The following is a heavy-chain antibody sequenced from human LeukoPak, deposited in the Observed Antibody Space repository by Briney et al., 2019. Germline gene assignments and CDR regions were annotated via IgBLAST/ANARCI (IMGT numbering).Heavy chain of an antibody. J-gene: IGHJ5*02. D-gene: IGHD3-10*01. CDR3: AKEGTPQVSTWYDL. CDR2: IYSGATT. Sequence: PGGSLRLSCAASGFTVSSNYMNWVRQAPGKGLEWVSVIYSGATTYYADSVKGRFTISRDTSKNTLYLQMNSLRADDTAVYYCAKEGTPQVSTWYDLWGQGTQVIVSS. CDR1: GFTVSSNY. V-gene: IGHV3-66*01.